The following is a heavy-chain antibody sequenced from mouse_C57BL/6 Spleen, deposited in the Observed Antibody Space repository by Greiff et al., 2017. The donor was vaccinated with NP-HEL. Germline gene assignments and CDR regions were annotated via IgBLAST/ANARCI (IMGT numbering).Heavy chain of an antibody. V-gene: IGHV1-54*01. J-gene: IGHJ1*03. CDR3: ARRRGDYGNYEYFDV. CDR1: GYAFTNHL. Sequence: QVQLQQSGAELVRPGTSVKVSCKASGYAFTNHLIEWVKQRPGQGLEWIGVINPGSGGTNYNEKFKGKATLTADNSSSTAYMQLSSLTSEDSAVYFCARRRGDYGNYEYFDVWGTGTTVTVSS. CDR2: INPGSGGT. D-gene: IGHD2-1*01.